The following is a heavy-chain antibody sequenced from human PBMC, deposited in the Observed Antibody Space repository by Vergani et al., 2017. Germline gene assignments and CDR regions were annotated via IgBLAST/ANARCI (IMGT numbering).Heavy chain of an antibody. D-gene: IGHD3-22*01. CDR1: GFTLSSHA. CDR2: IRYDGTKR. Sequence: QVQLEESGGGVVQPGRSLRLSCAGSGFTLSSHAMHWVRQAPGKGLEWVAFIRYDGTKRFYGDSVKGRFTISRDNSQTTVFLQMNSLRADDSAVYYCTKAGQYDSDNFHDSWGQGALVTVS. CDR3: TKAGQYDSDNFHDS. V-gene: IGHV3-30*02. J-gene: IGHJ1*01.